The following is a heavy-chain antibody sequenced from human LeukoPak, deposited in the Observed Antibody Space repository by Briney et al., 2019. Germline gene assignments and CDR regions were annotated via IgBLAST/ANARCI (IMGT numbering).Heavy chain of an antibody. Sequence: SLRLSCTASGGTFSNYAINLVRQAPGQGLEWMARIIPILDITNHAQKFKGRFTITADRSKSTAYMNLSSLRSEDTAVYYCAGGYSGYDSAFDIWGQGTMVTVSS. J-gene: IGHJ3*02. CDR1: GGTFSNYA. CDR2: IIPILDIT. V-gene: IGHV1-69*04. CDR3: AGGYSGYDSAFDI. D-gene: IGHD5-12*01.